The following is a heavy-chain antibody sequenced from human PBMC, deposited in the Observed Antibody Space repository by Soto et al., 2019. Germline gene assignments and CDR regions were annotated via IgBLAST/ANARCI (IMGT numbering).Heavy chain of an antibody. CDR2: IKQDGSEK. Sequence: GGSLRLSCAASGFTFSSYWMSWVRQAPGKGLEWVANIKQDGSEKYYVDSVKGRFTISRDNAKNSLYLQMNSLRAEDTAVYYCARVDVYTYYYGSGSYPPPECMDVWGKGTTVTVSS. CDR3: ARVDVYTYYYGSGSYPPPECMDV. D-gene: IGHD3-10*01. J-gene: IGHJ6*04. V-gene: IGHV3-7*01. CDR1: GFTFSSYW.